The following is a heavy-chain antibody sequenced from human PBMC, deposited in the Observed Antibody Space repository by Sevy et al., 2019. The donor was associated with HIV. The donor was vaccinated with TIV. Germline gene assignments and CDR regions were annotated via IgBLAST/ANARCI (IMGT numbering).Heavy chain of an antibody. Sequence: GGSLRLSCAASGFTFSSYWMSWVRQAPGKGLEWVANIKQDGSEKNYVDSVMGRFTISRDNAQNSLYLQMNSLRAEDTAVYYCARHRVDSSGFGMDVWGQGTTVTVSS. D-gene: IGHD5-12*01. J-gene: IGHJ6*02. CDR3: ARHRVDSSGFGMDV. V-gene: IGHV3-7*01. CDR2: IKQDGSEK. CDR1: GFTFSSYW.